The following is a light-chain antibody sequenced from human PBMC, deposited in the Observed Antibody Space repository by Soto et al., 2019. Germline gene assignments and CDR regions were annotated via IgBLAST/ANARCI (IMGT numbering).Light chain of an antibody. CDR1: SSDVGDYNY. J-gene: IGLJ2*01. CDR2: EVS. Sequence: QSALTQPASVSGSPGQSITISCTGTSSDVGDYNYVSWYQQHPGKAPKLMIYEVSKRPSGVPDRFSGSKSGNTASLTVSGLQAEDEADYYCSSYAGSNKVLFGGGTKLTVL. V-gene: IGLV2-8*01. CDR3: SSYAGSNKVL.